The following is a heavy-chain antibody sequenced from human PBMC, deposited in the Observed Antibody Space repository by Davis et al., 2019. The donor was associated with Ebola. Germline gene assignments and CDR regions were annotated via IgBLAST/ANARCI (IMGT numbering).Heavy chain of an antibody. D-gene: IGHD1-26*01. Sequence: SVKVSCKASGGTFSSYSISWVRQAPGQGLEWMGGIIPIFGTPNYAQKFQGRVTITADESTSTGYMELSSLRSEDTAVYYCARMGATVFDYWGQGTLVTVSS. CDR2: IIPIFGTP. CDR1: GGTFSSYS. J-gene: IGHJ4*02. V-gene: IGHV1-69*13. CDR3: ARMGATVFDY.